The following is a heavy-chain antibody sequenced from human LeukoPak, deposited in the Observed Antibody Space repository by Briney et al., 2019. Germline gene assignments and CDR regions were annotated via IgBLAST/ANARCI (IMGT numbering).Heavy chain of an antibody. CDR3: AKGGYQLLYDWFDP. CDR2: ISWNSGSI. CDR1: GFTFDDYA. V-gene: IGHV3-9*01. D-gene: IGHD2-2*02. Sequence: GRSLRLSCAASGFTFDDYAMQWVRQAPGKGLEWVSGISWNSGSIGYADSVKGRFTISRDNAKNSLYLQMNSLRAEDTALYYCAKGGYQLLYDWFDPWGQGTLVTVSS. J-gene: IGHJ5*02.